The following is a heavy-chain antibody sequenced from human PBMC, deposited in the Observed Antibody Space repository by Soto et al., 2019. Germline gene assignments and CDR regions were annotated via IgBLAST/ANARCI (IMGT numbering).Heavy chain of an antibody. D-gene: IGHD6-19*01. J-gene: IGHJ4*02. CDR2: IYYSGST. CDR3: ARGAVAGFDD. Sequence: PSETLSLTCTVSGGSISSYYWSWIRQPPGKGLEWIGYIYYSGSTNYNPSLKSRVTISVDTSKNQFSLKLSSVTAADTAVYYCARGAVAGFDDWGQGTLVTVSS. CDR1: GGSISSYY. V-gene: IGHV4-59*08.